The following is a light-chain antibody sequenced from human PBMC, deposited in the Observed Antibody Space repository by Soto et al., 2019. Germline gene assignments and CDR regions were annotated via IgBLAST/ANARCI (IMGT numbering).Light chain of an antibody. Sequence: IQLPQSPSSLSASVGDRVTITCRASQGISSYLAWYQQKPGKAPQLLIYAAYTLQSGVPSRFSGSGSGTDFTRTISSLQPEEFATYYCQQLNRYPLTFGGGTKVEIK. CDR2: AAY. CDR3: QQLNRYPLT. V-gene: IGKV1-9*01. CDR1: QGISSY. J-gene: IGKJ4*02.